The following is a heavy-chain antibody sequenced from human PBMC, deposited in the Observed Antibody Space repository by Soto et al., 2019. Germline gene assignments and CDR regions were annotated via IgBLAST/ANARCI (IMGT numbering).Heavy chain of an antibody. CDR1: GLTFSSYA. CDR2: ISGSGGST. D-gene: IGHD6-13*01. J-gene: IGHJ4*02. CDR3: AKDSSSFAGYNSSPYFDY. Sequence: RLSCAASGLTFSSYAMSWVRQAPGKGLEWVSAISGSGGSTYYADSVKGRFTISRDNSKNTLYLQMNSLRAGDTAVYYCAKDSSSFAGYNSSPYFDYWGQGTLGTVS. V-gene: IGHV3-23*01.